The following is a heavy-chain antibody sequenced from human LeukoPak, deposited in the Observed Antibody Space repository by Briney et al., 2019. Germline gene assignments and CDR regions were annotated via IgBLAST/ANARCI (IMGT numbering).Heavy chain of an antibody. CDR1: GFPFGDYA. D-gene: IGHD3-10*01. CDR3: TRVSYYGSGDNYGMDV. V-gene: IGHV3-49*03. J-gene: IGHJ6*02. CDR2: IRSKAYGGTT. Sequence: GGSLSLSFTASGFPFGDYAMSWFRQAPGKGLEWVGFIRSKAYGGTTEYAASVKGRFTISRDDSKTIAYLQMNSLKTEDTAVYYCTRVSYYGSGDNYGMDVWGQGTTVTVSS.